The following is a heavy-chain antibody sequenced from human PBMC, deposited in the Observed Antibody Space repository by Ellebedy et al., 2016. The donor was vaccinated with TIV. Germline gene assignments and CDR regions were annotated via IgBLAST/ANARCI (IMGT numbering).Heavy chain of an antibody. J-gene: IGHJ4*02. D-gene: IGHD3-9*01. CDR1: GFTLSGYW. CDR2: INTDGSSP. V-gene: IGHV3-74*01. Sequence: GESLKISCAASGFTLSGYWMHWVRQVPGKGLMWVSRINTDGSSPSYADSVEGRFTITRDNAKKTLYLEMSSLRPEETAVYYCTRESFRYFDWDLWGQGTLVTVSS. CDR3: TRESFRYFDWDL.